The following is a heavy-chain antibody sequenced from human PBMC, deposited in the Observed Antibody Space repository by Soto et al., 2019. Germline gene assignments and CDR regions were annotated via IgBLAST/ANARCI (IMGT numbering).Heavy chain of an antibody. CDR1: GGSISSGGYS. CDR3: ARGANSAYDYGAFDI. J-gene: IGHJ3*02. V-gene: IGHV4-30-2*01. Sequence: SETLSLTCAVSGGSISSGGYSWSWIRQPPGKGLEWIGYISQSGSTFFNVSLKSRVTIAGDRSKNQFSLNLSSVIVADTAVYYCARGANSAYDYGAFDIWGQGTMVTVSS. D-gene: IGHD5-12*01. CDR2: ISQSGST.